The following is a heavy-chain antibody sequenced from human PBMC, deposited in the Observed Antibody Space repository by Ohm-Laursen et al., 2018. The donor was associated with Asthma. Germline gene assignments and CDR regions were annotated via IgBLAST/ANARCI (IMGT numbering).Heavy chain of an antibody. D-gene: IGHD4-17*01. Sequence: SLRLSCAASGFTFSSYGMHWVRQAPGKGLEWVAVISYDGSNKYYADSVKGRFTISRDNSKNTLYLQMNSLRAEDTAVYYCARIRNDYGDYEFDYWGQGTLVTVSS. V-gene: IGHV3-30*03. J-gene: IGHJ4*02. CDR2: ISYDGSNK. CDR1: GFTFSSYG. CDR3: ARIRNDYGDYEFDY.